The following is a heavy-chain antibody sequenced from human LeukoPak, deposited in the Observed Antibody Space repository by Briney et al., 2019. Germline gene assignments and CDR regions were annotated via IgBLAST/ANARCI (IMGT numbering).Heavy chain of an antibody. V-gene: IGHV3-74*01. D-gene: IGHD1-20*01. CDR1: GFTFSGNW. CDR3: ASLGGITVTGPYDFDY. CDR2: INGDGSST. Sequence: GGSLRLSCAASGFTFSGNWMNWVRQAPGKGLVWVSRINGDGSSTSYADSVTGRFTISRDNARNTLYLQMNSLRAEDTAVYYCASLGGITVTGPYDFDYWGQGTVVTVSS. J-gene: IGHJ4*02.